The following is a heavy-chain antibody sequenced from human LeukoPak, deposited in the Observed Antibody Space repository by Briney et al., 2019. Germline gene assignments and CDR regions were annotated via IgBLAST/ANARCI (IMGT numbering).Heavy chain of an antibody. CDR2: IYYSGSI. Sequence: SETLSLTCTVSGASISSYYWSWIRQPPGKGLEWIGDIYYSGSIKYNPSLRSRVTMSVDTSKNQFSLKLSSVTAADTAIYYCARENPSGYYNRPIDYWGQGTLVTVSS. J-gene: IGHJ4*02. V-gene: IGHV4-59*01. CDR3: ARENPSGYYNRPIDY. CDR1: GASISSYY. D-gene: IGHD3-22*01.